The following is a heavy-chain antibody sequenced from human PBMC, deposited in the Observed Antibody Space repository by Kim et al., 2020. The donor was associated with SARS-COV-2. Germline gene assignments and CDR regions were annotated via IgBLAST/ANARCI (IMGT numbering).Heavy chain of an antibody. D-gene: IGHD2-2*01. J-gene: IGHJ5*02. V-gene: IGHV3-30*18. CDR1: GFTFSTYD. Sequence: LSLTCAASGFTFSTYDMHWVRQAPGKGLEWVAIISFDGSDKYYADSVRGRFTISRDNSKNTLYLQMNSLRVEDTAIYYCAKARDIVVEPTAMGSWGQGTLVTISS. CDR3: AKARDIVVEPTAMGS. CDR2: ISFDGSDK.